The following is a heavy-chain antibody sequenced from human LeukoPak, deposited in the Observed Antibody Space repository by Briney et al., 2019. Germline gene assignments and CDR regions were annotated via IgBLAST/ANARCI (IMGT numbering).Heavy chain of an antibody. Sequence: PSETLSLTCTVSGGSISSSSYYWGWIRQPPGKGLEWIGSIYYSGSTYYNPSLKSRVTISVDTSKNQFSLKLASVTAADTAVYYCARFNSGSYQHYFDYWGQGTLVTVSS. J-gene: IGHJ4*02. CDR1: GGSISSSSYY. CDR2: IYYSGST. CDR3: ARFNSGSYQHYFDY. D-gene: IGHD1-26*01. V-gene: IGHV4-39*07.